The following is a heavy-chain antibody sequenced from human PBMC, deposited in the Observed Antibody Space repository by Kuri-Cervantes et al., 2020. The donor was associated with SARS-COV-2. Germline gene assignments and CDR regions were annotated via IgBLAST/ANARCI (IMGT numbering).Heavy chain of an antibody. CDR1: GGSVSSGSYY. CDR2: INHSGST. V-gene: IGHV4-61*01. D-gene: IGHD3-9*01. J-gene: IGHJ6*02. Sequence: GSLRLSCTVSGGSVSSGSYYWSWIRQPPGKGLEWIGEINHSGSTNYNPSLKSRVTISVDTSKNQFSLKLSSVTAADTAVYYCARVGYDILTGYSQLYYYYGMDVWGQGTTVTVSS. CDR3: ARVGYDILTGYSQLYYYYGMDV.